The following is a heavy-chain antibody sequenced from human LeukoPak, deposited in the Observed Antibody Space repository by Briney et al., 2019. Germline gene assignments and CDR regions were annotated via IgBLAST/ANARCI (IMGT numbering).Heavy chain of an antibody. D-gene: IGHD2-21*02. CDR1: GYTFTTYW. CDR3: ARSPCGGDCYSGHFQH. Sequence: GESLKISCQGSGYTFTTYWIGWVRQMPGKGLEWMGIIYAGDSDTRYSPSFQGQVTISADKSISTAYLQWSSLKASDTAVYYCARSPCGGDCYSGHFQHWGQGTLVTVSS. CDR2: IYAGDSDT. V-gene: IGHV5-51*01. J-gene: IGHJ1*01.